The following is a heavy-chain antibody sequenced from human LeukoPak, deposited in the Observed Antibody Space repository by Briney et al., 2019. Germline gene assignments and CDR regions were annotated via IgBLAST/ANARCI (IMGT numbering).Heavy chain of an antibody. J-gene: IGHJ5*02. Sequence: ASVNVSCKASGYTFTGSYLHWVRQAPGQGLEWMGVINPSGSSTIYAQKFKGRVTLTKDTSTSTVYMDLSSLTSDDTAVYYCATTKASNWHLTVSPLDLWGQGTLVSVSS. V-gene: IGHV1-46*01. CDR2: INPSGSST. D-gene: IGHD1-7*01. CDR3: ATTKASNWHLTVSPLDL. CDR1: GYTFTGSY.